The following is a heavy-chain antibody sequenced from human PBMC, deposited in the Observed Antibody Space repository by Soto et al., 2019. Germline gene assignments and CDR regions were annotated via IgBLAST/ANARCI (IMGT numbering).Heavy chain of an antibody. J-gene: IGHJ4*02. CDR1: GFTFSSYE. CDR3: ARASTHLRFLEWLLPHVDY. D-gene: IGHD3-3*01. Sequence: LRLSCAASGFTFSSYEMNWVRQAPGTGLEWVSYISSSGSTIYYADSVKGRFTISRDNAKNSLYLQMNSLRAEDTAVYYCARASTHLRFLEWLLPHVDYWGQGTPVTVSS. V-gene: IGHV3-48*03. CDR2: ISSSGSTI.